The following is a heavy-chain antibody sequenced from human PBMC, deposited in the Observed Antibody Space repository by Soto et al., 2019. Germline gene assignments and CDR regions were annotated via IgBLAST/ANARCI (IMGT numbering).Heavy chain of an antibody. V-gene: IGHV1-18*01. CDR2: ISAYNGNT. Sequence: QVQLVQSGGEVKKPGASVKVSCRASGYTFSNYGITWVRQAPGQGLEWMGWISAYNGNTNYAQKLQGRVTMTTDTSTNTVYMELRSLRSCDTAVYHCAREGLLPYYYYGMDVWGQGTTVTVSS. D-gene: IGHD2-15*01. J-gene: IGHJ6*02. CDR3: AREGLLPYYYYGMDV. CDR1: GYTFSNYG.